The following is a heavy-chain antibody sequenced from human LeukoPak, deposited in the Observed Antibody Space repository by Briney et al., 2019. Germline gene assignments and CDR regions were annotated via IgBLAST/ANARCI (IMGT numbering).Heavy chain of an antibody. CDR3: ARESYYYDSTRRAAGFDY. D-gene: IGHD3-22*01. V-gene: IGHV4-38-2*02. J-gene: IGHJ4*02. Sequence: SETLSLTCTVSGYSISSGYYWGWIRQPPGKGLEWIGSIYHSGSTYYNPSLKSRVTISVDTSKNQFSLKLSSVTAADTAVYYCARESYYYDSTRRAAGFDYWGQGTLVTVSS. CDR2: IYHSGST. CDR1: GYSISSGYY.